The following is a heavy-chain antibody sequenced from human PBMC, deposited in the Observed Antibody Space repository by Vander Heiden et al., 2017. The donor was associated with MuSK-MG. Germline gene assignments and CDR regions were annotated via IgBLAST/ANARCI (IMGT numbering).Heavy chain of an antibody. CDR1: GFPFSSYS. CDR2: ISSSSSTI. J-gene: IGHJ4*02. V-gene: IGHV3-48*01. D-gene: IGHD2-15*01. Sequence: EVQLVESGGGLVQPGGSLRLSWSASGFPFSSYSINWVPQAPGKGLEWVSYISSSSSTIYYADSVKGRFTISRDNAKNSLYLQMNSLRAEDTAVYYCASPILGYCSGGSCRNTDYWGQGTLVTVSS. CDR3: ASPILGYCSGGSCRNTDY.